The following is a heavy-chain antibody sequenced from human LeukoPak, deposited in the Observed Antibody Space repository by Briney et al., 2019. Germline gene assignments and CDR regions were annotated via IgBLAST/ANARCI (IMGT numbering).Heavy chain of an antibody. CDR1: GGSISSSSYY. CDR2: IYYTRST. CDR3: ARGVTMIVVVIHDWYFDL. D-gene: IGHD3-22*01. V-gene: IGHV4-39*01. Sequence: SETLSLTCTVSGGSISSSSYYWGWIRQPPGKGLEWIGSIYYTRSTYYNPSLKGRVTISVDTSKNQFSLKLTSVTAADTAVYYCARGVTMIVVVIHDWYFDLWGRGTLVTVSS. J-gene: IGHJ2*01.